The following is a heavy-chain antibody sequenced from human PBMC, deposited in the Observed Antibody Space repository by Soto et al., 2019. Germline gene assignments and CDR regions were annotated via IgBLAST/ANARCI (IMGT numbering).Heavy chain of an antibody. V-gene: IGHV3-11*03. CDR2: ISSSTYT. CDR1: GFTFSDYY. J-gene: IGHJ4*02. CDR3: ARTVAVTSYFDY. D-gene: IGHD6-19*01. Sequence: GGSLRLSCAASGFTFSDYYMSWIRQAPGKGLEWVSYISSSTYTNYADSVKGRFTISRDNAKDSLYLQMNSLRAEDTAVYYCARTVAVTSYFDYWGQGALVTVSS.